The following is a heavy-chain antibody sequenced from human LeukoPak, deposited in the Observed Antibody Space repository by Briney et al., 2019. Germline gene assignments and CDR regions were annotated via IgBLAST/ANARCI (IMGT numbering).Heavy chain of an antibody. D-gene: IGHD3-10*01. CDR1: GFTFSSYS. Sequence: PGGSLRLSCAASGFTFSSYSMNWVRQAPGKGLEWVSSISSSSSYIYYADSMKGRFTISRDNAKNSLYLQMNSLRAEDTAGYYWARGGPLGDFDIGGKGKMVTVS. CDR3: ARGGPLGDFDI. V-gene: IGHV3-21*01. CDR2: ISSSSSYI. J-gene: IGHJ3*02.